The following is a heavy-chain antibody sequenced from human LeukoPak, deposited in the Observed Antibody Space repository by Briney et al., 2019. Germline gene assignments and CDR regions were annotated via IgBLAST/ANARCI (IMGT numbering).Heavy chain of an antibody. V-gene: IGHV3-23*01. CDR3: AKDSYGDPAYFDY. Sequence: PGGSLRLSCAASGFTFSSYGMSWVRQAPGKGLEWVSAISGSGGSTYYADSVKGRFAISRDNSKNTLYLQMNSLRAEDTAVYYCAKDSYGDPAYFDYWGQGTLVTVSS. D-gene: IGHD4-17*01. CDR2: ISGSGGST. J-gene: IGHJ4*02. CDR1: GFTFSSYG.